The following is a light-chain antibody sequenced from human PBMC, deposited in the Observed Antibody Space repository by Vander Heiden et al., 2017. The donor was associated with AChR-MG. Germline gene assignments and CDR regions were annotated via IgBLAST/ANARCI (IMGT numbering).Light chain of an antibody. CDR1: QSVSSSY. CDR3: QQYATSTGT. V-gene: IGKV3-20*01. CDR2: GAS. J-gene: IGKJ1*01. Sequence: EIVLTQHPGTLSLSPGERATFSCRASQSVSSSYLAWYQQKPGQAPSLLIDGASSRATGIPDRFSGSGSGTDFTLTISRLDPEDFVVYYCQQYATSTGTFGQGTKVEIK.